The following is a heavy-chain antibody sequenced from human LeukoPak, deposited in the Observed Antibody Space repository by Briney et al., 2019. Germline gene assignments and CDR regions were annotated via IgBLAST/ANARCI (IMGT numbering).Heavy chain of an antibody. CDR2: ISGSGGST. Sequence: GGSLRLSCAASGFTFSSYAMSWVRQAPGKGLEWVSAISGSGGSTYYADSVKGRFTISIDNSKNTLYLQMNSLRAEDTAVYYCATSSTVTTRWYFDYWGQGTLVTVSS. CDR3: ATSSTVTTRWYFDY. J-gene: IGHJ4*02. V-gene: IGHV3-23*01. CDR1: GFTFSSYA. D-gene: IGHD4-17*01.